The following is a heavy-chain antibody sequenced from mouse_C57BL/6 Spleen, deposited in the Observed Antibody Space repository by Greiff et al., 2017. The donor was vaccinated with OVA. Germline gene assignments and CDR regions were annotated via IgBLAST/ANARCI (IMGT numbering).Heavy chain of an antibody. J-gene: IGHJ4*01. Sequence: VQLQQSGPVLVKPGASVKMSCKASGYTFTDYYMNWVKQSHGKSLEWIGVINPYNGGTSYNQKFKGKATLTVDKSSSTAYMELNSLTSEDSAVYYWASSYYGSRGAYAMDYWGQGTSVTVSS. V-gene: IGHV1-19*01. CDR3: ASSYYGSRGAYAMDY. CDR1: GYTFTDYY. CDR2: INPYNGGT. D-gene: IGHD1-1*01.